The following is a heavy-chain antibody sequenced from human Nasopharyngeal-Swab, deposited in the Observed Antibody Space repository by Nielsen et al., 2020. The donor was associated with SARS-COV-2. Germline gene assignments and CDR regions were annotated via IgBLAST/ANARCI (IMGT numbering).Heavy chain of an antibody. CDR2: IRFNGIHI. CDR3: AKDGVRGMWGYFDF. Sequence: GGSLRLSCVASGFFFRSYTMNWVRQAPGKGLEWVSTIRFNGIHIYYADSVTGRFTIPRDNARNPVFLQMNSLRAEDTAVYYCAKDGVRGMWGYFDFGGQGTMVTVSS. D-gene: IGHD1-26*01. V-gene: IGHV3-21*01. CDR1: GFFFRSYT. J-gene: IGHJ4*02.